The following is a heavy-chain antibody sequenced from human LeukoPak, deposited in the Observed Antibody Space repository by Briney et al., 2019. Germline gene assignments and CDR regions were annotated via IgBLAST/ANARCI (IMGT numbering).Heavy chain of an antibody. D-gene: IGHD6-19*01. CDR3: AREGSSGWLNWFDP. J-gene: IGHJ5*02. V-gene: IGHV3-7*01. CDR2: IKQDGSEK. CDR1: GFTFSSYW. Sequence: GGSLRLSCAASGFTFSSYWMSWVRQAPGKGLEWVANIKQDGSEKYYVDSVKGRFTIPRDNAKNSLYLQMNSLRAEDTAVYYCAREGSSGWLNWFDPWGQGTLVTVSS.